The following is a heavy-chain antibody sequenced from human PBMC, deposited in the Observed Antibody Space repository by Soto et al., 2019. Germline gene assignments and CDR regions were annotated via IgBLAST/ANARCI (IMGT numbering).Heavy chain of an antibody. D-gene: IGHD2-2*01. CDR3: ARELGIRAGIKYSAL. Sequence: QRLEWMGGINAISGTANYSQKFQGRVTITADKSTSTAYMELSSLRSEDTAVYYCARELGIRAGIKYSALWGQGTLVTGSS. V-gene: IGHV1-69*06. J-gene: IGHJ1*01. CDR2: INAISGTA.